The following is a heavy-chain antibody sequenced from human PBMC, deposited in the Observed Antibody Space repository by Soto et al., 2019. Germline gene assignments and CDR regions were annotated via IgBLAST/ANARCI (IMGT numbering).Heavy chain of an antibody. V-gene: IGHV3-30-3*01. CDR1: GFTFSSYA. J-gene: IGHJ6*02. CDR2: ISYDGSNK. CDR3: AITEDGSGSYYYYYGMDV. D-gene: IGHD3-10*01. Sequence: PGGSLRLSCAASGFTFSSYAMHWVRQAPGKGLEWVAVISYDGSNKYYADSVKGRFTISRDNSKNTLYLQMNSLRAEDTAVYYCAITEDGSGSYYYYYGMDVWGQGTTVTVSS.